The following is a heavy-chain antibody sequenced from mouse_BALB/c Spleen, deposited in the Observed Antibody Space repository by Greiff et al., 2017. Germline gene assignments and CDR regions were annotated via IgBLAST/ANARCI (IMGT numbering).Heavy chain of an antibody. Sequence: EVKLQESGGGLVQPGGSRKLSCAASGFTFSSFGMHWVRQAPEKGLEWVAYISSGSSTIYYADTVKGRFTISRDNPKNTLFLQMTSLRSEDTAMYYCARGVRNFDYWGQGTTLTVSS. D-gene: IGHD2-14*01. CDR3: ARGVRNFDY. V-gene: IGHV5-17*02. CDR1: GFTFSSFG. CDR2: ISSGSSTI. J-gene: IGHJ2*01.